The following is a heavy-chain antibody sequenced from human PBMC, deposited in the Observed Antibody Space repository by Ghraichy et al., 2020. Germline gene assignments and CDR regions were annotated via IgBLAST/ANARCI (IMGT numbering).Heavy chain of an antibody. V-gene: IGHV3-48*02. D-gene: IGHD3/OR15-3a*01. CDR1: GFTFSSYS. CDR2: IGIGSSTI. J-gene: IGHJ3*02. CDR3: VRDWDWSFDI. Sequence: GGSLRLSCAASGFTFSSYSLNWVRQAPGKGLEWISYIGIGSSTISYADSVKGRFTISRDNAKNSLYLQMDSLRDEDTAVYSCVRDWDWSFDIWGQGTMVTVSS.